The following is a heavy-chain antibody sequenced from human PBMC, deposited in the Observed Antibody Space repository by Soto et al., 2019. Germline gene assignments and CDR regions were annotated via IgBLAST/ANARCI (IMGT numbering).Heavy chain of an antibody. Sequence: SETLSLTCAVYGGSFSGYYWSWIRQPPGKGLEWIGEINHSGSTNYNPSLKSRVTISVDTSKNQFSLKLSSVTAADTAVYYCARGVTMGRGVPFGYYYGMDVWGQGSSVTVSS. CDR1: GGSFSGYY. J-gene: IGHJ6*02. D-gene: IGHD3-10*01. CDR3: ARGVTMGRGVPFGYYYGMDV. V-gene: IGHV4-34*01. CDR2: INHSGST.